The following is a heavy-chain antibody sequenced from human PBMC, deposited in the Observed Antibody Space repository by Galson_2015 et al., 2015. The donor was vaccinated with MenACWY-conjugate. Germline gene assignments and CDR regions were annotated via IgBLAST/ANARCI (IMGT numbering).Heavy chain of an antibody. CDR3: ARVLYSSSWQSYNWFDP. Sequence: SETLSLTCAVYGGSFSGYYWSWIRQPPGKGLEWIGEINHSGSTNYNPSLKSRVTISVDTSKNQFSLKLSSVTAADTAVYYCARVLYSSSWQSYNWFDPWGQGTLVTVSS. D-gene: IGHD6-13*01. J-gene: IGHJ5*02. V-gene: IGHV4-34*01. CDR2: INHSGST. CDR1: GGSFSGYY.